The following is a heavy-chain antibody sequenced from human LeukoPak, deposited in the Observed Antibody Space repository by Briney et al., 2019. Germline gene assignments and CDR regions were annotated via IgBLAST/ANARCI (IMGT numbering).Heavy chain of an antibody. CDR2: IYHSGST. CDR3: ARGGAARLHFQN. J-gene: IGHJ1*01. D-gene: IGHD6-6*01. V-gene: IGHV4-59*01. CDR1: GGSISTYY. Sequence: KTSETLSLTCTVSGGSISTYYRNWIRQPPGKGLEWIGYIYHSGSTNYNPSLQSRVTISVDTSKNQFSLNLNSVTAAGTAVYYCARGGAARLHFQNWGQGTLVTVSS.